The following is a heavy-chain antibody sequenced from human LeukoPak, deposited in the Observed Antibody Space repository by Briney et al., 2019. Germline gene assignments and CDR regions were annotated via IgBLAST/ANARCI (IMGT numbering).Heavy chain of an antibody. CDR1: GYTFTSYG. Sequence: GASVKVSCKASGYTFTSYGISWVRQAPGQGLEWMGWISAYNGNTNYAQKLQGRVTMTTDTSTSTAYMELRSLRSDDTAVYYCARDPHYYGSGSYYRHDWFDPWGQGTLVTVSS. D-gene: IGHD3-10*01. V-gene: IGHV1-18*01. CDR3: ARDPHYYGSGSYYRHDWFDP. J-gene: IGHJ5*02. CDR2: ISAYNGNT.